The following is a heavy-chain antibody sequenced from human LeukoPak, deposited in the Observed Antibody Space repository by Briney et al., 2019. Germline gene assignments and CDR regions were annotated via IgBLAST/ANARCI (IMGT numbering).Heavy chain of an antibody. V-gene: IGHV3-23*01. CDR2: ISGGAIST. D-gene: IGHD3-22*01. CDR3: AKSSSLVVITNFDY. CDR1: GFTFSSYA. J-gene: IGHJ4*02. Sequence: GGSLGLPCAASGFTFSSYAMSWVRQAPGKGLEWVSGISGGAISTYYADSVKGRFTISRDNSKNTLYLQMNSLRAEDTAAYYCAKSSSLVVITNFDYWGQGTLVTVSS.